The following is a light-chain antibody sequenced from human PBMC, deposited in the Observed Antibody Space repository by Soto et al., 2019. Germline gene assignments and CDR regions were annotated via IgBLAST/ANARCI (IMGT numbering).Light chain of an antibody. V-gene: IGLV4-69*01. J-gene: IGLJ3*02. CDR2: LNSDGSH. Sequence: QSVLTQSPSASASLVASVKLTCTLSSGHSSYAIAWHQQQPEKGPRYLMKLNSDGSHSKGDGIPYRFSGSSSGAERYLTISSLPSEDEADYYCQTWGNGIRVFGGGTKVTVL. CDR3: QTWGNGIRV. CDR1: SGHSSYA.